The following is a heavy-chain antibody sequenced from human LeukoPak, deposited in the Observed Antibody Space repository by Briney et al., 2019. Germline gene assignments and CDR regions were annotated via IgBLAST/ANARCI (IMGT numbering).Heavy chain of an antibody. V-gene: IGHV4-61*10. J-gene: IGHJ6*03. CDR1: GGSISSGSYY. CDR2: INHSGST. CDR3: AREEAGYSSSWVYYYYYMDV. Sequence: SETLSLTCTVSGGSISSGSYYWSWIRQPAGKGLEWIGEINHSGSTNYNPSLKSRVTISVDTSKNQFSLKLSSMTAADTAVYYCAREEAGYSSSWVYYYYYMDVWGKGTTVTISS. D-gene: IGHD6-13*01.